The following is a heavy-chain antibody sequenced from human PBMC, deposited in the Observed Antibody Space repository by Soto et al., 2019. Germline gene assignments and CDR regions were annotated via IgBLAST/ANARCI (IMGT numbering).Heavy chain of an antibody. V-gene: IGHV4-31*03. CDR2: IYYSGST. D-gene: IGHD2-15*01. J-gene: IGHJ6*02. CDR3: ARDRASAAYYYYGMDV. Sequence: QVQLQESGPGLVEPSQTLSLTCTVSGGSISSGGYYWSWIRQHPGKGLEWIGYIYYSGSTYYNPSLKSRVTISVDTSKNPFSLKLSSVTAADTAVYYCARDRASAAYYYYGMDVWGQGTTVTVSS. CDR1: GGSISSGGYY.